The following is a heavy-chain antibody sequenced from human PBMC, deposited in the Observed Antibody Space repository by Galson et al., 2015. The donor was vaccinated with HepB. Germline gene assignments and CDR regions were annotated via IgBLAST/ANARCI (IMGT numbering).Heavy chain of an antibody. V-gene: IGHV3-74*01. Sequence: SLRLSCAASGFTFSSYWMHWVRQAPGKGLVWVSRINSDGSSTSYADSVKGRFTISRDNAKNTLYLQMNSLRAEDTAVYYCARGPFDCTNGVCYTGEYNWFDPWGQGTLVTVSS. CDR2: INSDGSST. CDR3: ARGPFDCTNGVCYTGEYNWFDP. CDR1: GFTFSSYW. J-gene: IGHJ5*02. D-gene: IGHD2-8*01.